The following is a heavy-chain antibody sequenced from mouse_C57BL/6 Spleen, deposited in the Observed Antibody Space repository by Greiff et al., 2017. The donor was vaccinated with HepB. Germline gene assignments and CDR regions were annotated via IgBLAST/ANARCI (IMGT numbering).Heavy chain of an antibody. V-gene: IGHV1-54*01. J-gene: IGHJ1*03. CDR2: INPGSGGT. CDR1: GYAFTNYL. CDR3: AMDYGSSWDWYFDV. D-gene: IGHD1-1*01. Sequence: QVQLQQSGAELVRPGTSVKVSCKASGYAFTNYLIEWVKQRPGQGLEWIGVINPGSGGTNYTEKFKGKATLTADKSSSTAYMQLSSLTSEDSAVYFCAMDYGSSWDWYFDVWGTGTTVTVSS.